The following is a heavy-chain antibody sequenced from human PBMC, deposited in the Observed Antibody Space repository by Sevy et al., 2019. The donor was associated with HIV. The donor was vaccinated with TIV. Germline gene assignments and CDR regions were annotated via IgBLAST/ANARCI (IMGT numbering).Heavy chain of an antibody. Sequence: QLGGSLRLSCAASGFTFSSYAMHWVRQAPGKGLEWVAVISYDGSNKYYADSVKGRFTISRDNSKNTLYLQMNSLRAEDTAVYYCARDFFGFSSVVGFFGGSYGMDVWGQGTTVTVSS. CDR1: GFTFSSYA. CDR2: ISYDGSNK. V-gene: IGHV3-30*04. CDR3: ARDFFGFSSVVGFFGGSYGMDV. J-gene: IGHJ6*02. D-gene: IGHD3-10*01.